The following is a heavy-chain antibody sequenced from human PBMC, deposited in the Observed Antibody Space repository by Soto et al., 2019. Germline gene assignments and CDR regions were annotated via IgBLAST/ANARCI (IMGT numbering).Heavy chain of an antibody. D-gene: IGHD1-7*01. CDR2: IYTSGST. Sequence: KPSETLSLTCTVSGGSISSYYWSWIRQPAGKGLEWIGRIYTSGSTNYNPSLKSRVTMSVDTSKNQFSLKLSSVTAADTAVYYCARDPAHNWNYDGWFDPWGQGALVTVSS. CDR1: GGSISSYY. CDR3: ARDPAHNWNYDGWFDP. J-gene: IGHJ5*02. V-gene: IGHV4-4*07.